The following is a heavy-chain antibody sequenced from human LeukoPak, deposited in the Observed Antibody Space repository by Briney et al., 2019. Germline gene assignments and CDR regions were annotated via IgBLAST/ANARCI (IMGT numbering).Heavy chain of an antibody. J-gene: IGHJ4*02. CDR3: ARGYWGLVF. CDR1: GFTFSAYW. CDR2: IKQDGSDK. D-gene: IGHD7-27*01. V-gene: IGHV3-7*01. Sequence: GGSLRLSCAASGFTFSAYWMSWVRQAPGKGLEWVANIKQDGSDKYFEDSAKGRFTISRDNAKNSVYLQMNSLRAEDTAVYYCARGYWGLVFWGQGALVTVSS.